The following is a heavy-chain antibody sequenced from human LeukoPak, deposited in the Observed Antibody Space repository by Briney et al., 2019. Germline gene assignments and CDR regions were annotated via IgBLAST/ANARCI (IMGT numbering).Heavy chain of an antibody. Sequence: GGSLRLSCAASGFTLSSYAMHWVRQAPGKGLEWVAVISYDGSNKYYADSVKGRFTISRDNSKNTLYLQMNSLRAEDTAVYYCARDSTFDYWGQGTLVTVSS. V-gene: IGHV3-30-3*01. J-gene: IGHJ4*02. D-gene: IGHD2-2*01. CDR2: ISYDGSNK. CDR3: ARDSTFDY. CDR1: GFTLSSYA.